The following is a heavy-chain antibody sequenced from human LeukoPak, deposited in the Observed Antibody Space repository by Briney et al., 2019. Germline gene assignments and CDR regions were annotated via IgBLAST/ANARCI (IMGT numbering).Heavy chain of an antibody. D-gene: IGHD2-8*01. CDR1: GFTFSHYW. J-gene: IGHJ4*02. CDR3: ASSCTNGVCYRGDY. V-gene: IGHV3-74*01. Sequence: GGSLRLSCAASGFTFSHYWMHWVRQAPGKGLVWVSRTNTDGRSTTYADSARGRFTISRDNAKNTLYLQMNSLRAEDTAVYYCASSCTNGVCYRGDYWGQGTLVTVSS. CDR2: TNTDGRST.